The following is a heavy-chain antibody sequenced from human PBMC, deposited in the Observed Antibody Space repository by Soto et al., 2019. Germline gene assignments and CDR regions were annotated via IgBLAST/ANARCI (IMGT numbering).Heavy chain of an antibody. V-gene: IGHV3-30*18. Sequence: QVQLVESGGGVVQPGRSLRLSCAASGFTFSSYGMHWVRQAPGKWLEWVAVISYAGSNKNNADSVKGRFTISRDNSKKTLDLQMNSMRAEETSVYYCAKEEGYFDWLSTTYSWGQGTLVTVSS. J-gene: IGHJ4*02. CDR2: ISYAGSNK. CDR1: GFTFSSYG. CDR3: AKEEGYFDWLSTTYS. D-gene: IGHD3-9*01.